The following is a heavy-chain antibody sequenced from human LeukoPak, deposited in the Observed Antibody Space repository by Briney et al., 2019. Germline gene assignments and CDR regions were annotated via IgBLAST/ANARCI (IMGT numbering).Heavy chain of an antibody. V-gene: IGHV1-69*13. CDR3: ASVTTVTTKGHGAFDI. CDR1: GGTFSSSA. D-gene: IGHD4-17*01. Sequence: GASVKVSCKASGGTFSSSAISWVRQAPGQGLEWLGGIIPIFGSSNYAQNFQDRVTITADESTSTAYMEPSSLRSEDTAVYYCASVTTVTTKGHGAFDIWGQGTMVTVSS. CDR2: IIPIFGSS. J-gene: IGHJ3*02.